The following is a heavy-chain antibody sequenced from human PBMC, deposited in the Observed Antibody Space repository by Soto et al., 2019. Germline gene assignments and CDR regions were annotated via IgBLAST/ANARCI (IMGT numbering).Heavy chain of an antibody. Sequence: SVNVSCTAPGGTFSSYTISWVRQAPGQGLEWMGRIIPILGIANYAQKFQGRVTITADKSTSTAYMELSSLRSEDTAVYYCARPNLPAGYSGYEYLNYFDYWGQGTLVTGSS. V-gene: IGHV1-69*02. CDR1: GGTFSSYT. D-gene: IGHD5-12*01. CDR2: IIPILGIA. J-gene: IGHJ4*02. CDR3: ARPNLPAGYSGYEYLNYFDY.